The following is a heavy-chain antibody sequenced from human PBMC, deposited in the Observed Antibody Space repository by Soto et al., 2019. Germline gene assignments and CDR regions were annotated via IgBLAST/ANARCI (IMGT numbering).Heavy chain of an antibody. V-gene: IGHV1-18*01. D-gene: IGHD3-3*01. CDR2: ISAYNGNT. J-gene: IGHJ5*02. Sequence: QVQLVQSGAEVKKPGASVKVSCKASGYTFTSYGISWVRQAPGQGLEWMGWISAYNGNTNYAQKLRGRVTMTTDTSTSTAYMERRSLRSDDTAVYYCARDVRSTEYDFWSGYPHPNWFDPWGQGTLVTVSS. CDR3: ARDVRSTEYDFWSGYPHPNWFDP. CDR1: GYTFTSYG.